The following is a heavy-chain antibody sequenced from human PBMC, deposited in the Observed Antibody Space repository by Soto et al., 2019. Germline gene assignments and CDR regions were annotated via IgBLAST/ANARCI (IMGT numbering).Heavy chain of an antibody. J-gene: IGHJ4*02. CDR1: GGSFSGYY. V-gene: IGHV4-34*01. CDR2: INHSGST. Sequence: SETLSLTCAVYGGSFSGYYWSWIRQPPGKGLEWIGEINHSGSTNYNPSLKSRVTISVDTSKNQFSLKLSPVTAADTAVYYCARHVRSTTVPRGAYYFDYWGQGTLVTVSS. D-gene: IGHD4-17*01. CDR3: ARHVRSTTVPRGAYYFDY.